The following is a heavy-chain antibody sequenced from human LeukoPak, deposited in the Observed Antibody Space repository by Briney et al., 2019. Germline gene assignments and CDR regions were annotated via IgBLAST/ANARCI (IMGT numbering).Heavy chain of an antibody. CDR1: GPSISSYY. D-gene: IGHD5-24*01. J-gene: IGHJ4*02. V-gene: IGHV4-4*09. CDR2: IYISGTT. CDR3: ARGYNDGQPLDY. Sequence: SSETLSLTCTVSGPSISSYYWSWVRQPPGNGMEWIGYIYISGTTNYTPSLKSRVTISVDTSNNQFSLKLSSVTAADTAVYYCARGYNDGQPLDYWGQGTLVTVSS.